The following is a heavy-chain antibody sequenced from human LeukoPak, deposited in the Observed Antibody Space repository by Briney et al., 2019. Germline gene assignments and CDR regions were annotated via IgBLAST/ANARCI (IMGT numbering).Heavy chain of an antibody. V-gene: IGHV3-66*01. CDR3: VREGYCSGGSCYSDY. CDR1: GFTVSSNY. J-gene: IGHJ4*02. D-gene: IGHD2-15*01. CDR2: IYSGVST. Sequence: GGSLRLSCAASGFTVSSNYMSWVRQAPGKGLEWVSVIYSGVSTYYADSVKGRFTISRDNSKNTLYLQMNSLRAEDTALYYCVREGYCSGGSCYSDYWGQGTLVTVSS.